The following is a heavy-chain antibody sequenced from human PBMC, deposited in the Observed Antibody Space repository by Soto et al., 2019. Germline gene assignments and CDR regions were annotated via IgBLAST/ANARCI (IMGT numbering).Heavy chain of an antibody. CDR3: AREFHDYGDYGSPGGMDV. V-gene: IGHV3-30-3*01. J-gene: IGHJ6*02. CDR2: ISYDGSNK. CDR1: GFTFSSYA. Sequence: QVQLVESGGGVVQPGRSLRLSCAASGFTFSSYAMHWVRQAPGKGLELVAVISYDGSNKYYADSVKGRFTISRDNSKNTLYLQMNSLRAEDTAVYYCAREFHDYGDYGSPGGMDVWGQGTTVTVSS. D-gene: IGHD4-17*01.